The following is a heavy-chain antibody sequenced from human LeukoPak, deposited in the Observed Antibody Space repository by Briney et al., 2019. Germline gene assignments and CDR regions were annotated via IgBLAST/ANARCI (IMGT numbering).Heavy chain of an antibody. CDR2: ISSSSSTI. CDR1: GFTFSDCY. Sequence: PGGSLRLSCAASGFTFSDCYMSWIRQAPGKGLEWVSYISSSSSTIYYADSVKGRFTISRDNAKNSLYLQMNSLRAEDTAVYYCARGGDPDYWGQGTLVTVSS. CDR3: ARGGDPDY. V-gene: IGHV3-11*04. D-gene: IGHD2-21*02. J-gene: IGHJ4*02.